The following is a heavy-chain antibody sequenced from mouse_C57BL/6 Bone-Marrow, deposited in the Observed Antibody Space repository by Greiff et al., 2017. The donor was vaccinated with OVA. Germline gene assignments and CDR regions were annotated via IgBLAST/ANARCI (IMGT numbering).Heavy chain of an antibody. Sequence: VQLQQPGAELVKPGASVKLSCKASGYTFTSYWMHWVKQRPGQGLEWIGMIHPNSGSTNYNEKFKSKATLTVDKSSSTAYMQLSSLTSEDSAVYYCAREEYYGSSSWFAYWGQGTLVTVSA. CDR3: AREEYYGSSSWFAY. V-gene: IGHV1-64*01. CDR1: GYTFTSYW. J-gene: IGHJ3*01. CDR2: IHPNSGST. D-gene: IGHD1-1*01.